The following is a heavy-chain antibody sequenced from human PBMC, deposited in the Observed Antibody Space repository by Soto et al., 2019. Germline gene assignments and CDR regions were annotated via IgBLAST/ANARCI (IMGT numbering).Heavy chain of an antibody. CDR3: ARVYGPFDYYDTSGYYYY. Sequence: PGESLKISCKGSGYSFTNYWIGWVRQMPGKGLEWMGIIYPGDSDTRYSPSFQGQVTISADKSISTAYLQWSSLKASDTAMYYCARVYGPFDYYDTSGYYYYWGKGTLVTVPS. D-gene: IGHD3-22*01. V-gene: IGHV5-51*01. CDR2: IYPGDSDT. J-gene: IGHJ4*02. CDR1: GYSFTNYW.